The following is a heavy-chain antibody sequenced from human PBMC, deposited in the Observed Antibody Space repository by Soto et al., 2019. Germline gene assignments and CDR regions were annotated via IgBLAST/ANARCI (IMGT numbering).Heavy chain of an antibody. Sequence: QVQLQESGPGLVKPSQTLSLTCTVSGGSISDGAYYWSWIRQPPGKGLEWIGHIYNSGNTYNNPSLRSRLTISLDTSKSQFSLNLNSVTAADTAAYYCASGLSGDKVDQWGQGTLVTVSS. CDR1: GGSISDGAYY. V-gene: IGHV4-30-4*01. J-gene: IGHJ4*02. D-gene: IGHD2-21*01. CDR3: ASGLSGDKVDQ. CDR2: IYNSGNT.